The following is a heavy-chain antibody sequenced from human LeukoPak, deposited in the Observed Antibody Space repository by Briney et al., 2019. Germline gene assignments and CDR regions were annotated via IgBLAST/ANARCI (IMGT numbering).Heavy chain of an antibody. J-gene: IGHJ4*02. D-gene: IGHD6-13*01. Sequence: PSETLSLTCAVYGGSFSGYYWSWIRQPPGKGLEWIGYIYYSGSTNYNPSLKSRVTISVDTSKNQFSLKLSSVTAADTAVYYCARHYTVNPCSSSWYYFDYWGQGTLVTVSS. CDR1: GGSFSGYY. CDR2: IYYSGST. CDR3: ARHYTVNPCSSSWYYFDY. V-gene: IGHV4-59*08.